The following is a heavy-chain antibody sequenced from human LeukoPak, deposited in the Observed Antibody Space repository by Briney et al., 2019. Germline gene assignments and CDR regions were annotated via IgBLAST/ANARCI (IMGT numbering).Heavy chain of an antibody. J-gene: IGHJ5*02. D-gene: IGHD3-16*01. V-gene: IGHV4-39*07. CDR1: GGSISSSSYY. CDR2: IYYSGST. Sequence: SETLSLTCTVSGGSISSSSYYWGWIRQPPGKGLEWIGSIYYSGSTNYNPSLKSRVTISVDTSKNQFSLKLSSVTAADTAVYYCARSPHRGGGNRNWFDPWGQGTLVTVSS. CDR3: ARSPHRGGGNRNWFDP.